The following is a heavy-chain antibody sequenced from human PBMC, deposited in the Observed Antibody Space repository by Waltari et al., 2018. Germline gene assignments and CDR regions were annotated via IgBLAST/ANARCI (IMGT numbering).Heavy chain of an antibody. CDR2: INAGTVKA. CDR3: ARSQREAGTIYFDY. D-gene: IGHD6-19*01. J-gene: IGHJ4*02. V-gene: IGHV1-3*01. CDR1: GYTFTNYG. Sequence: QVQLVQSGDEIKKPGASVKVSCKASGYTFTNYGIHWVRQAPGQWLEWMGWINAGTVKAKYSQNFQGRVTITRDTSANTAYMELSSLRSEDTAVYYCARSQREAGTIYFDYWGQGTPVTVSS.